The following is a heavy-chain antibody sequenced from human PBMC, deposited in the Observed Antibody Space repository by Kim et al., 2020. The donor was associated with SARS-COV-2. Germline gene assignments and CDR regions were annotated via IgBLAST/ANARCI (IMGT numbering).Heavy chain of an antibody. CDR2: INRDGSGQ. V-gene: IGHV3-7*01. CDR1: GFTFSSSW. Sequence: GGSLRLSCSASGFTFSSSWMTWFRPAPGKGLEWVGNINRDGSGQNYVGSLRGRFTISRDNTRNSLYLHMEILRAEDTAVYYCTTKNYWGQGTLVTVSP. J-gene: IGHJ4*02. CDR3: TTKNY.